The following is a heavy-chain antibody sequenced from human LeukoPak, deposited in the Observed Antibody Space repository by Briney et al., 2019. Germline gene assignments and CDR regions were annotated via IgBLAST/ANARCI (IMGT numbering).Heavy chain of an antibody. V-gene: IGHV3-7*05. CDR1: GFTFTNAW. D-gene: IGHD6-19*01. CDR3: ARDGPQAGLYFDY. J-gene: IGHJ4*02. CDR2: INQDGSEK. Sequence: GGTLRHSCVAYGFTFTNAWMSWVRQAPGKGLECVTSINQDGSEKYYVDSVKGRFTISRDNAKNSLNLQMNSLTADDTAVYYCARDGPQAGLYFDYWGQGTLVTVSS.